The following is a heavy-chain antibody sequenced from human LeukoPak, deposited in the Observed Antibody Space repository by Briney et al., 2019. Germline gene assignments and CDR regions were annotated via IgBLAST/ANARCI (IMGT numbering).Heavy chain of an antibody. CDR1: GYTFIIYE. CDR2: MRPRYGNT. J-gene: IGHJ4*02. Sequence: ASVKVPGKASGYTFIIYEIQWVRQAPGQGLEWVGWMRPRYGNTAYAQSFQGRVTITRDTSIDTVYMELSGLRSEDTAVYYCARVGAGEGGIDYWAQGTLITVSS. V-gene: IGHV1-8*03. D-gene: IGHD3-10*01. CDR3: ARVGAGEGGIDY.